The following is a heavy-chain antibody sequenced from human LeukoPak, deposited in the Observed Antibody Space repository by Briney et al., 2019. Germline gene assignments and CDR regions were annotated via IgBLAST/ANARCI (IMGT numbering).Heavy chain of an antibody. CDR2: ISAYNGNT. Sequence: ASVKVSCKASGYTFTSYGYSWVRQAPGQGLEWMGWISAYNGNTKYAQKFQGRVTMTTVTSTSTAYMELRSLTLDDTAVYYCARAKTLEPRPSNAFDIRGQGSMVTVSS. CDR1: GYTFTSYG. CDR3: ARAKTLEPRPSNAFDI. V-gene: IGHV1-18*01. D-gene: IGHD1-1*01. J-gene: IGHJ3*02.